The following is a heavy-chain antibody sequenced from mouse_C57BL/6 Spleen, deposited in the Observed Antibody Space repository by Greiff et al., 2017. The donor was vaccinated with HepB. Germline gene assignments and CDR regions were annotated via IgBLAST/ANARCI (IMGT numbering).Heavy chain of an antibody. CDR2: IDPSDSYT. CDR1: GYTFTSYW. CDR3: ARTGTTVVADNYFDY. D-gene: IGHD1-1*01. J-gene: IGHJ2*01. Sequence: QVQLQQPGAELVKPGASVKLSCKASGYTFTSYWMQWVKQRPGQGLEWIGEIDPSDSYTNYNQKFKGKATLTVDTSSSTAYMQLSSLTSEDSAVYYCARTGTTVVADNYFDYWGQGTTLTVSS. V-gene: IGHV1-50*01.